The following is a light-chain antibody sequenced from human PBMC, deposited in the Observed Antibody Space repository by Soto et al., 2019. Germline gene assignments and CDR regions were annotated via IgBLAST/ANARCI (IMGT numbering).Light chain of an antibody. CDR2: DVT. Sequence: QSALTQPRSVSGSPGQSVTISCTGTSDVGGYKYVSWYQQHPGKVPKLMIYDVTKRPSGVPSRFSASKSGNTASLTISGLQAEDEADYYCCSYAGGFTPHVFGTGTKLTVL. J-gene: IGLJ1*01. V-gene: IGLV2-11*01. CDR3: CSYAGGFTPHV. CDR1: SDVGGYKY.